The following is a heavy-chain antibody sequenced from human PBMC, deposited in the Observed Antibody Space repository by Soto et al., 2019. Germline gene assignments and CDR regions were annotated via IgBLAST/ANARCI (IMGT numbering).Heavy chain of an antibody. CDR2: IYHSGST. V-gene: IGHV4-4*02. D-gene: IGHD3-16*01. J-gene: IGHJ4*02. CDR1: GGSISSSNW. CDR3: ARDRRSYYSDGSGLDF. Sequence: PSETLSLTCAVSGGSISSSNWWSWVRQPPGKGLEWIGEIYHSGSTNYNPSLKSRVTISVDKSKNQFSLKLSSVTAADTAVYYCARDRRSYYSDGSGLDFWGQGTLVTVSS.